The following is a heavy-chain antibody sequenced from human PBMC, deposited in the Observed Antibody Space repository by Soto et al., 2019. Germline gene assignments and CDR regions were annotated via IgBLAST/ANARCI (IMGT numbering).Heavy chain of an antibody. Sequence: EVQLVESGGDLVQPGRSLRLACTASGFKFDDYAMHWVRQAPGKGLEWVSGISWKSGSMNYADSVKGRFTISRDKAKNSLYPQMNSLRSEDTALYYCAKDIYDILTGYSRGDGLDLWGHGTMVTVSS. CDR3: AKDIYDILTGYSRGDGLDL. CDR2: ISWKSGSM. CDR1: GFKFDDYA. D-gene: IGHD3-9*01. J-gene: IGHJ3*01. V-gene: IGHV3-9*01.